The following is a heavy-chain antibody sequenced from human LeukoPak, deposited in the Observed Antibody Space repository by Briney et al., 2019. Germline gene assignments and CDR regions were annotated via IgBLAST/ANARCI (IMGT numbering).Heavy chain of an antibody. Sequence: PSETLFLTCTVSGGSISSYYWSWIRQTPGKGLEWIGYLDNSGSPNYNPSLRSRVTVSVDTSKNQFSLRLSSVTAADTAVYYCARGHSSGWYPDAEYFQHWGQGTLVTVSS. CDR1: GGSISSYY. V-gene: IGHV4-59*01. CDR3: ARGHSSGWYPDAEYFQH. CDR2: LDNSGSP. D-gene: IGHD6-19*01. J-gene: IGHJ1*01.